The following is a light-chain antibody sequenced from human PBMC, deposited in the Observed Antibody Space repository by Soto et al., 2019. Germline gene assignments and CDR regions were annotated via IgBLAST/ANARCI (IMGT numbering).Light chain of an antibody. V-gene: IGKV1-5*01. CDR1: QSISGW. J-gene: IGKJ2*01. CDR2: DAS. Sequence: DIQMTQSPSTLSASIGDRVTITCRASQSISGWLAWYQQKPGKAPKLLIYDASNLESGVPSRFSGSGSATEFTLPISSLQPDDFATYYCQQYNRYSSFTFGQGTNLEIK. CDR3: QQYNRYSSFT.